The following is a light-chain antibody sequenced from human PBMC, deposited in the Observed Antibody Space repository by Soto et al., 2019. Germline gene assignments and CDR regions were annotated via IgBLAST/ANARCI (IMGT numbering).Light chain of an antibody. J-gene: IGKJ1*01. Sequence: DIQMTQSPATLSASVGDRVIIICRASQSIISLLSWYQQQPGKAPNLLIYKASSLASGVPSRFSGSGSGTEFTLTIRSLQPDDFATYYCQQYNSYLWTFGQGTKVDIK. CDR1: QSIISL. V-gene: IGKV1-5*03. CDR2: KAS. CDR3: QQYNSYLWT.